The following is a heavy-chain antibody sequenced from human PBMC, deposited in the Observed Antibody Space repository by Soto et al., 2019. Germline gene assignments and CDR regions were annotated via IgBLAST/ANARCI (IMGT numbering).Heavy chain of an antibody. V-gene: IGHV1-46*01. D-gene: IGHD2-15*01. J-gene: IGHJ6*02. CDR2: INPSSGRT. Sequence: VSVKVSCKASGYTFTSYAMHWVRHAPGQGLEWMGIINPSSGRTSYAQNFQGRVTMTSDTSTSIVYVEMSSLKSEDTAVYYCARDHNFGFILYAMDVWGQGTTVTVSS. CDR1: GYTFTSYA. CDR3: ARDHNFGFILYAMDV.